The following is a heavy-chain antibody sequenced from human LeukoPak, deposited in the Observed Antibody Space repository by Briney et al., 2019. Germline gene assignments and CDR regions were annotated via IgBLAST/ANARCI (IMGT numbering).Heavy chain of an antibody. V-gene: IGHV1-46*01. J-gene: IGHJ6*02. CDR3: ARDTFSVGTILTGYPYYYYGMDV. CDR1: GYTFTRYY. D-gene: IGHD3-9*01. CDR2: INPSGGST. Sequence: ASVKVSCKASGYTFTRYYMHLVRQAPGQGLEWMGIINPSGGSTSYAQKFQGRVTMTRDTSTSTVYMEVSSLRSEDTAVYYCARDTFSVGTILTGYPYYYYGMDVWGQGTTVTVSS.